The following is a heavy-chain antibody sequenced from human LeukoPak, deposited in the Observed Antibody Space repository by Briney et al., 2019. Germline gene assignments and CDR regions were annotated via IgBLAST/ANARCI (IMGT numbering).Heavy chain of an antibody. CDR1: GFTSSSYW. V-gene: IGHV3-74*01. D-gene: IGHD3-10*01. J-gene: IGHJ4*02. Sequence: GGSLRLSCAASGFTSSSYWMHWVRQAPGKGLVWVSRINSDGSRTSYADSVKGRFTISRDNAKNTLYLQVNSLRAEDTAVYYCARGPMVRTNLFDYWGQGTLVTVSS. CDR2: INSDGSRT. CDR3: ARGPMVRTNLFDY.